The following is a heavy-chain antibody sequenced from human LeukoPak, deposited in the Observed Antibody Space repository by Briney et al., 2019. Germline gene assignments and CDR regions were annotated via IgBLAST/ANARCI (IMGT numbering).Heavy chain of an antibody. CDR3: ARHRSPLESFHH. J-gene: IGHJ1*01. CDR1: GYTFTSYG. V-gene: IGHV1-46*01. D-gene: IGHD3-3*01. Sequence: ASVKVSCKASGYTFTSYGISWVRQAPGQGLEWMGIINPSGGSTSYAQKFQGRVTMTRDTSTSTVYMELSSLRSEDTAMYYCARHRSPLESFHHWGQGTLVTVSS. CDR2: INPSGGST.